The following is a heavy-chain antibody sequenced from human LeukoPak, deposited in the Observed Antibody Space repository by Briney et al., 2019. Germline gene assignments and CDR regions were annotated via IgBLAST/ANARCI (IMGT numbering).Heavy chain of an antibody. V-gene: IGHV3-21*01. D-gene: IGHD3-10*02. CDR2: ISTSSSYI. Sequence: GGSLRLSCAASGFTFSSYEMNWVRQAPGKGLEWVSFISTSSSYIYYADSMKGRFNISRDNAKNSLYLQMNSLRAEDTAVYYCVRGTMFPYYFDYWGQGTLVTVSS. CDR1: GFTFSSYE. CDR3: VRGTMFPYYFDY. J-gene: IGHJ4*02.